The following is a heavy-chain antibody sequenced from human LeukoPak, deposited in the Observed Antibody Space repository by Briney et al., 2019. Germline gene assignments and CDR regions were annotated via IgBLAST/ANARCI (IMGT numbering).Heavy chain of an antibody. Sequence: GESLKISCKGSGYSFTSYWIGWVRQAPGKGLEWVANIKQDGSEKYYVDSVKGRFTISGDNAKNSLYLQMNSLRAEDTAVYYCARDSGSYCFDYWGQGTLVTVSS. J-gene: IGHJ4*02. CDR1: GYSFTSYW. D-gene: IGHD1-26*01. CDR3: ARDSGSYCFDY. CDR2: IKQDGSEK. V-gene: IGHV3-7*01.